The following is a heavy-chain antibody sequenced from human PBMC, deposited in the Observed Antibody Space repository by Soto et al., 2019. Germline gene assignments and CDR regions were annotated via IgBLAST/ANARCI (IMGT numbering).Heavy chain of an antibody. CDR2: ISGAGANT. Sequence: EVQLLESGGGLVQRGGSLRLSWAASGFTFRDYGMSWVRQAPGKGREGVSGISGAGANTYYADSVQGRFTVSRDTSKNTVYLQMNSLRAEDTAVYFCAKDRDVVVVIDATATGAFDIWGQGTMVTVSS. J-gene: IGHJ3*02. CDR1: GFTFRDYG. V-gene: IGHV3-23*01. CDR3: AKDRDVVVVIDATATGAFDI. D-gene: IGHD2-15*01.